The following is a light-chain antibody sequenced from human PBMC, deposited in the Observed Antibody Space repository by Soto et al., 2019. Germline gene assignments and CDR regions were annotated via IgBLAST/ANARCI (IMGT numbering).Light chain of an antibody. CDR3: ASYRSGPLYV. CDR1: SADVSTSNF. CDR2: DFT. J-gene: IGLJ1*01. V-gene: IGLV2-14*03. Sequence: QSALTQPASMSGSPGQSITISCTGISADVSTSNFVSWYQHHPGKGPRLILYDFTHRPSGISDRFSGSKSGDTASLTISGLRAEDEADYYCASYRSGPLYVFGTGTKVTVL.